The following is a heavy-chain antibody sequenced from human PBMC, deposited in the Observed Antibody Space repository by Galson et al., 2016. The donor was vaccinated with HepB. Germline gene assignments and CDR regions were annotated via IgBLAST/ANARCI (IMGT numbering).Heavy chain of an antibody. D-gene: IGHD1-26*01. Sequence: SLRLSCAASGFTFYNYGMTWVRQAPGKGLEVVASISRGGDSRDYADSVKGRFTISRDNSMNTLSLQMNSLRAEDTAVYYCVQGSTAPAVWGKGTTVTVSS. CDR1: GFTFYNYG. CDR2: ISRGGDSR. J-gene: IGHJ6*04. V-gene: IGHV3-23*01. CDR3: VQGSTAPAV.